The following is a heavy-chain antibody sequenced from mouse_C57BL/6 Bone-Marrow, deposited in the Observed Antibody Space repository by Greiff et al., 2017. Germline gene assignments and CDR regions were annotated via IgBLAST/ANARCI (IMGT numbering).Heavy chain of an antibody. Sequence: VQLQQSGAELVRPGASVTLSCKASGYTFTDSEMHWVKQTPVHGLEWIGAIDPATGGTAYNQKFTGKAILTADKSSSTAYMKLRSLKSEESAVYYCTSRVLRFNWYFDVWGTGTTVTVSS. D-gene: IGHD1-1*01. CDR1: GYTFTDSE. J-gene: IGHJ1*03. V-gene: IGHV1-15*01. CDR2: IDPATGGT. CDR3: TSRVLRFNWYFDV.